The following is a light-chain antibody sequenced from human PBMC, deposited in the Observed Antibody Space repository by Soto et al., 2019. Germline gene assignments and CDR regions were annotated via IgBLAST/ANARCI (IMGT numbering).Light chain of an antibody. V-gene: IGKV3-20*01. CDR3: QQYGSSLSIT. Sequence: EIVLTQSPGTLSLSPGERATLSCRASQSVSSSYLAWYQQKPGQAPRLLIYGASSRATGIPDRFSGSGSGTDFTLTISRLEPEDFAVYYGQQYGSSLSITFGQGTRLEI. CDR2: GAS. J-gene: IGKJ5*01. CDR1: QSVSSSY.